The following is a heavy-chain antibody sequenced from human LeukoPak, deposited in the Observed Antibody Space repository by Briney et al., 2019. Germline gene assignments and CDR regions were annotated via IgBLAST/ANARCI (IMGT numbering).Heavy chain of an antibody. CDR2: IYSGGST. Sequence: GGSLRLSCAASGFTVSNNYMSWVRQAPGKGLEWVALIYSGGSTYYADFVKGRFTITRANSKNKLYLQMSSLRAEDTAVYYCAGFSHKGVWGQGTTVTVSS. CDR1: GFTVSNNY. V-gene: IGHV3-66*01. J-gene: IGHJ6*02. CDR3: AGFSHKGV.